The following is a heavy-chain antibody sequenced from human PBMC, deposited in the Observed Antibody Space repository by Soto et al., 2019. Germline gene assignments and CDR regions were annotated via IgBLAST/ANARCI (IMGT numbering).Heavy chain of an antibody. J-gene: IGHJ6*02. CDR2: INSDGSST. V-gene: IGHV3-74*01. CDR1: GFTFSSYW. D-gene: IGHD3-3*01. CDR3: ARAYYDFWSGPPYYYYGMDV. Sequence: EVQLVESGGGLVQPGGSLRLSCAASGFTFSSYWMHWVRQAPGKGLVWVSRINSDGSSTSYADSVKGRFTISRDNAKNTLYLQMNTLRAEDTAVYYCARAYYDFWSGPPYYYYGMDVWGQGTTVTVSS.